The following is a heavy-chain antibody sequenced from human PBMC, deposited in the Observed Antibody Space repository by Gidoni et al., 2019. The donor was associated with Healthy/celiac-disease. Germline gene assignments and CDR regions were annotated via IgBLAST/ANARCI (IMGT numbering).Heavy chain of an antibody. CDR1: GGSFSGYY. D-gene: IGHD6-6*01. Sequence: QVQLQQWGAGLLKPSETLSLTCAVYGGSFSGYYWSWIRQPPGKGLEWIGEINHSGSTNYNPSLKSRVTISVDTSKNQFSLKLSSVTAADTAVYYCASGRIAARRGYWFDPWGQGTLVTVSS. J-gene: IGHJ5*02. CDR2: INHSGST. V-gene: IGHV4-34*01. CDR3: ASGRIAARRGYWFDP.